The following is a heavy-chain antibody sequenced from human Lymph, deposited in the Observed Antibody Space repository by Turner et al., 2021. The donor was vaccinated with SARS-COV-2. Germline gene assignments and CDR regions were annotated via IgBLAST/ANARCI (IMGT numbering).Heavy chain of an antibody. V-gene: IGHV3-9*01. J-gene: IGHJ4*02. Sequence: EVPLVESGGGLVQPGRSLRLSCAASGFTFDDYGMHWVRKFPGKGLEWVSGISWYSCSIGYADSVKCRFTISRDNAKNSLYLQMNSLRPEDTPLYYCAKDRGGELLVRLFDSWVQGTLVTVSS. CDR3: AKDRGGELLVRLFDS. CDR2: ISWYSCSI. CDR1: GFTFDDYG. D-gene: IGHD6-6*01.